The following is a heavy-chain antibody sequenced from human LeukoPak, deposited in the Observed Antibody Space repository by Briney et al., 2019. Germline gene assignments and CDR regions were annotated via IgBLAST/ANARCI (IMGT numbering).Heavy chain of an antibody. CDR2: IYSGGST. D-gene: IGHD3-22*01. CDR1: GFTVSSNY. J-gene: IGHJ4*02. Sequence: GGPLRLSCAASGFTVSSNYMSWVRQAPGKGLEWVSVIYSGGSTYYADSVKGRFTISRDNSKNTLYLQMNSLRAEDTAVYYCARAGYYYDSSGYYFDYWGQGTLVTVSS. CDR3: ARAGYYYDSSGYYFDY. V-gene: IGHV3-66*01.